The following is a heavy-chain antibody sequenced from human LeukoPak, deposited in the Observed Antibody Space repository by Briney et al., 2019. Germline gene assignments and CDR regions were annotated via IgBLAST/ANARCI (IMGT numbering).Heavy chain of an antibody. V-gene: IGHV1-2*06. CDR3: ARETYGSGSY. D-gene: IGHD3-10*01. J-gene: IGHJ4*02. Sequence: GASVKVSCKASGYTFTGYYMHWVRQAPGQGLEWMGRINPNSGGTNYAQRFQGRVTMTRDTSISTAYMELSRLRSDDMAVYYCARETYGSGSYWGQGTLVTVSS. CDR2: INPNSGGT. CDR1: GYTFTGYY.